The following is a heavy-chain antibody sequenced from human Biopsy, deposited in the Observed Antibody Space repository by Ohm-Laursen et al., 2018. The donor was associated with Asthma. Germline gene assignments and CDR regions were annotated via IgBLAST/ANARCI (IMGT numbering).Heavy chain of an antibody. D-gene: IGHD3-3*01. CDR3: TRRISIFGVVQKDHGMDA. CDR2: ISYGGKT. J-gene: IGHJ6*02. V-gene: IGHV4-39*01. CDR1: GGSMTPTSHY. Sequence: SETLSLTCAVSGGSMTPTSHYWDWIRQAPGKGLEWIGYISYGGKTSYNPSLKNRVTISRDTSKTQFSLRLPFVTAADTAVYFCTRRISIFGVVQKDHGMDAWGQGTTVIVSS.